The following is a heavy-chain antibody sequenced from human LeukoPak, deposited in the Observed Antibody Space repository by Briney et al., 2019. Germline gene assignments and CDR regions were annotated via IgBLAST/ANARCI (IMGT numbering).Heavy chain of an antibody. CDR2: IYSGGST. D-gene: IGHD2-21*02. V-gene: IGHV3-66*01. Sequence: GGSLRLSCAASGFTVSSNYMSWVRQAPGKGLEWVSVIYSGGSTYYADSVKGRFTISRDNSKNTLYLQMNSLRAEDTAVYYCARGVVVTATPFDYWGQGTLVTVSS. CDR1: GFTVSSNY. CDR3: ARGVVVTATPFDY. J-gene: IGHJ4*02.